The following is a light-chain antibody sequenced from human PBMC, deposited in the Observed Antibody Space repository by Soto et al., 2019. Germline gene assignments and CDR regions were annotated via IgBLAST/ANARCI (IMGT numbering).Light chain of an antibody. CDR3: QQTYSTLSIT. V-gene: IGKV1-39*01. Sequence: DIQMTQSPSSLSASVGDRVTITCRASESISRHLNWYQQKPGKAPKILFYAASSLQNGVPSRFRGSLSRTDFTLTITNLPPEDFATYYCQQTYSTLSITFGQGTRL. CDR1: ESISRH. CDR2: AAS. J-gene: IGKJ5*01.